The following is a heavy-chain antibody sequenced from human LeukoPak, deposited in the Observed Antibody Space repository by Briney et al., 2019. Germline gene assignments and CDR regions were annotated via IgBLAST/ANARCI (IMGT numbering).Heavy chain of an antibody. CDR2: IYYSGST. J-gene: IGHJ6*02. Sequence: SETLSLTCIVSGGSISSISSNNYHWSWIRQPPGKGLEWIGSIYYSGSTYYNPSLKSRVTISVDTSKNQFSLKLSSVTAADTAVYYCARDRIPHDYGDYLYYYGMDVWGQGTTVTVSS. V-gene: IGHV4-39*07. CDR3: ARDRIPHDYGDYLYYYGMDV. CDR1: GGSISSISSNNYH. D-gene: IGHD4-17*01.